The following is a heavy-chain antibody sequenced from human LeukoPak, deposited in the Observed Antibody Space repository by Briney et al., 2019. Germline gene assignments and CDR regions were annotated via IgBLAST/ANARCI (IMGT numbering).Heavy chain of an antibody. CDR3: ARGPEQPFNYYGSGSYSVYFDY. Sequence: PSETLSLTCTVSGGSISSGGYYWSWIRQHPGKGLEWIGYIYYSGSTYYNPPLKSRVTISVDTSKNQFSLKLSSVTAADTAVYYCARGPEQPFNYYGSGSYSVYFDYWGQGTLVTVSS. J-gene: IGHJ4*02. CDR2: IYYSGST. V-gene: IGHV4-31*03. D-gene: IGHD3-10*01. CDR1: GGSISSGGYY.